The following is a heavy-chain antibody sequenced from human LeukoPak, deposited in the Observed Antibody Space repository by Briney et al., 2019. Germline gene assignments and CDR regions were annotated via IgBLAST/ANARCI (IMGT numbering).Heavy chain of an antibody. CDR2: ISGTGGST. V-gene: IGHV3-23*01. D-gene: IGHD3-22*01. CDR3: AKGSYYDSSGSFYFDY. J-gene: IGHJ4*02. Sequence: GGSLRLSCAASGFTFSSYAMSWVRQAPGKGLEWVSAISGTGGSTYYADSVKGRFTISRDNSKNTLYVQVNSLGTEDTAAYYCAKGSYYDSSGSFYFDYWGQGTLVTVSS. CDR1: GFTFSSYA.